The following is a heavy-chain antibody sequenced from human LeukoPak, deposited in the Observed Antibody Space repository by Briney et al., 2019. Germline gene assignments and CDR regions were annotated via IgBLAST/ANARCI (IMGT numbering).Heavy chain of an antibody. CDR2: INHSGST. CDR1: GGSISSGGYS. CDR3: ARVGGIAVAGTDFDY. Sequence: SETLSLTCAVSGGSISSGGYSWSWIRQPPGKGLEWIGEINHSGSTNYNPSLKSRVTISVDTSKNQFSLKLSSVTAADTAVYYGARVGGIAVAGTDFDYWGQGTLVTVSS. J-gene: IGHJ4*02. D-gene: IGHD6-19*01. V-gene: IGHV4-30-2*01.